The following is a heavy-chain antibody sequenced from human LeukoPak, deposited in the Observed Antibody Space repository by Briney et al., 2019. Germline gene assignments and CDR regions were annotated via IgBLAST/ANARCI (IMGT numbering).Heavy chain of an antibody. Sequence: GGSLRLSCAASGFTFSSYWMSWVRQAPGKGLEWMANIKQDGSEKYYVDSVKGRFTISRDNAKNSLYLQMNSLRAEDTAVYYCARVRRYNWNDGRDAFDIWGQGTMVTVSS. V-gene: IGHV3-7*01. CDR3: ARVRRYNWNDGRDAFDI. J-gene: IGHJ3*02. D-gene: IGHD1-1*01. CDR1: GFTFSSYW. CDR2: IKQDGSEK.